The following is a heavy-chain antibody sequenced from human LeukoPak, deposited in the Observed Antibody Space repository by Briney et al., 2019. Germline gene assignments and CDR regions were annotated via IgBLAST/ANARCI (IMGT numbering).Heavy chain of an antibody. CDR2: INPNSGDT. CDR3: AKDGGRGFNYGLYYFDH. J-gene: IGHJ4*02. Sequence: GASVKVSCKTSGYTFTGYYTHWVRQAPGQGLEWMGWINPNSGDTNYAQKFQGRVTMTRDTSISTAYMELSRLKSDDTAAYYCAKDGGRGFNYGLYYFDHWGQGTLVTVSS. V-gene: IGHV1-2*02. CDR1: GYTFTGYY. D-gene: IGHD5-18*01.